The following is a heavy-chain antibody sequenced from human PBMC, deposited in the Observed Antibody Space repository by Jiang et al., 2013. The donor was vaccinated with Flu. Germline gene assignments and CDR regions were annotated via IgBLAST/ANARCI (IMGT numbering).Heavy chain of an antibody. Sequence: KPTQTLTLTCTFSGFSLSTSGVGVGWIRQPPGKALEWLALIYWDDDKRYSPSLKSRLTITKDTSKNQVVLTMTNMDPVDTATYYCARIPCGVKQWLVPDANPSYGMDV. CDR1: GFSLSTSGVG. D-gene: IGHD6-19*01. CDR2: IYWDDDK. CDR3: ARIPCGVKQWLVPDANPSYGMDV. V-gene: IGHV2-5*02. J-gene: IGHJ6*01.